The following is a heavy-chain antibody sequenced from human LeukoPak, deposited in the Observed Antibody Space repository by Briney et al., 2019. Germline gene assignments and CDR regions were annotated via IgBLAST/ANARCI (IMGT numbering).Heavy chain of an antibody. CDR3: VKANGIYGVYGSW. V-gene: IGHV3-64D*09. Sequence: GGSLRLSCSASGFTFSSYAMHWVRQAPGKGLEYVSAISNNGGNTYYADSVKGRFTISRDSSKNTLYLQMSSLRPEDTAVYYCVKANGIYGVYGSWWGQGTLVTVSS. CDR1: GFTFSSYA. D-gene: IGHD5/OR15-5a*01. CDR2: ISNNGGNT. J-gene: IGHJ4*02.